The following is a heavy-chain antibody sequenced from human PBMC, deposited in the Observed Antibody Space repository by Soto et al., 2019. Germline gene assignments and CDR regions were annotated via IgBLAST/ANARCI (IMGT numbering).Heavy chain of an antibody. D-gene: IGHD2-8*01. CDR1: GFTFSSYG. J-gene: IGHJ4*02. V-gene: IGHV3-30*18. Sequence: QVQLVESGGGVVQPGRSLRLSCAASGFTFSSYGMHWVRQAPGKGLEWVAVISYDGSNKYYADSVKGRFTISRDNSKNTLYLQMNSLRAEDTAVYYCAKDHRSTLYLFDYWGQGTLVTVSS. CDR3: AKDHRSTLYLFDY. CDR2: ISYDGSNK.